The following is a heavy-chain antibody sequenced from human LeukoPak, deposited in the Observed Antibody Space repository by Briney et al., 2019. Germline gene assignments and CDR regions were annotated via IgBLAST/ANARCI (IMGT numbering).Heavy chain of an antibody. V-gene: IGHV4-34*01. Sequence: PSETLSLTCAVYGGSFSGYYWSWIRQPPGKGLEWIGEINHSGSTNYNPSLKSRVTISVDTSKNQFSLKLSSVTAADTAVYYCARGPRGTMVRGVIDYWGQGTLVTVSS. CDR2: INHSGST. CDR3: ARGPRGTMVRGVIDY. CDR1: GGSFSGYY. D-gene: IGHD3-10*01. J-gene: IGHJ4*02.